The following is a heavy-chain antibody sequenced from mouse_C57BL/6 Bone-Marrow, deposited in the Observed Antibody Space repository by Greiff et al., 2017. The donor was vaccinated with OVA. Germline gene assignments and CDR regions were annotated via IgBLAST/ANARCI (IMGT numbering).Heavy chain of an antibody. CDR3: AVEYFDV. CDR1: GYTFTDYE. CDR2: IDPETCGT. V-gene: IGHV1-15*01. J-gene: IGHJ1*03. Sequence: VKLQESGAELVRPGASVTLSCKASGYTFTDYEMHWVKQTPVHGLEWIGAIDPETCGTAYNQKFKGKAILTADKSSSTAYMELRSLTSEDSAVYYCAVEYFDVWGTGTTVTVSS.